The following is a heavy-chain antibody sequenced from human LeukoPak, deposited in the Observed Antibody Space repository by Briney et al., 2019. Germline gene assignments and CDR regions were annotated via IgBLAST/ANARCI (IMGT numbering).Heavy chain of an antibody. J-gene: IGHJ5*02. CDR1: GGSISSYY. D-gene: IGHD2-2*01. Sequence: SETLSLACTVSGGSISSYYWSWIRQPPGKGLEWIGYIYYSGSTNYNPSLTSRVTISVDTSKNQFSLKLSSVTAADTAVHYCAREIPAAINWFDPWGQGTLVTVSS. V-gene: IGHV4-59*01. CDR2: IYYSGST. CDR3: AREIPAAINWFDP.